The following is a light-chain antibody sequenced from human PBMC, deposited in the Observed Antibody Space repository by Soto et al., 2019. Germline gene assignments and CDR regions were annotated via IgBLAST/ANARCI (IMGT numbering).Light chain of an antibody. CDR2: KAS. V-gene: IGKV1-5*03. CDR3: QQYNSYAYT. J-gene: IGKJ2*01. Sequence: DIKMTQSPSTLSASVGDRVTITCRASQSISSWLAWYQQKPGKAPKLLIYKASSLESGVPSRFSGSGSGTEFTLTISSLQPDDFATYYCQQYNSYAYTFGQGTLLEIK. CDR1: QSISSW.